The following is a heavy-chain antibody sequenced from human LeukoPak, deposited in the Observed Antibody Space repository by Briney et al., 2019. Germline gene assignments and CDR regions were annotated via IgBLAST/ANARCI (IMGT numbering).Heavy chain of an antibody. CDR1: GGSVSSGSYY. J-gene: IGHJ6*02. Sequence: SETLSLTCTVSGGSVSSGSYYWSWIRQPPGKGLEWIGYIYYSGSTNYNPSLKSRVTISVDTSKNQFSLKLSSVTAADTAVYYCARDPGSNDGMDVWGQGTTVTVSS. CDR2: IYYSGST. CDR3: ARDPGSNDGMDV. V-gene: IGHV4-61*01.